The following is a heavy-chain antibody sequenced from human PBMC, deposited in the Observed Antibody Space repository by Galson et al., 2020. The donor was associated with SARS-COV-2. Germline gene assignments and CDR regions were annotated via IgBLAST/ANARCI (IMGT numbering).Heavy chain of an antibody. CDR2: ISHSGGT. D-gene: IGHD4-17*01. CDR1: GTSISSGSYS. Sequence: SQTLSLTCAVSGTSISSGSYSWNWIRQPPGKGLAWIGYISHSGGTYYNPSLKSRVTISGDRSKNQFSLRLSSLTAADTAVYYCARLHYGEYAPEAFDIWGPGTRVTVAS. V-gene: IGHV4-30-2*01. CDR3: ARLHYGEYAPEAFDI. J-gene: IGHJ3*02.